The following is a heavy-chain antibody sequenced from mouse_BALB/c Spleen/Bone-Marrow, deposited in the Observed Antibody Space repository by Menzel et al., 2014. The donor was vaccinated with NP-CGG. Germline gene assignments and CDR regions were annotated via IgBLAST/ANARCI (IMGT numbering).Heavy chain of an antibody. CDR2: ISSGSRTV. J-gene: IGHJ2*01. Sequence: EVKLVESGGGLVQPGGSRKLSCAASGFTFSSFGMHWVRQAPEKGLEWVAYISSGSRTVFYAGTVKGRFTISRDNPKNTLFLQMTSLRSEDTAMYYCTRSRGNWDDFDYWGQGTTLTVSS. D-gene: IGHD3-3*01. CDR3: TRSRGNWDDFDY. CDR1: GFTFSSFG. V-gene: IGHV5-17*02.